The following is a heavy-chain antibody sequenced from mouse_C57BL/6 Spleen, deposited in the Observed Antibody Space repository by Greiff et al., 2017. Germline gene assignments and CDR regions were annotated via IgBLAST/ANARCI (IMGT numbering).Heavy chain of an antibody. D-gene: IGHD1-1*01. V-gene: IGHV1-50*01. J-gene: IGHJ2*01. CDR2: IDPSDSYT. Sequence: QVQLQQPGAELVKPGASVKLSCKASGYTFTSYWMQWVKQRPGQGLEWIGEIDPSDSYTNYNQKFKGKATLTVDTSSSTAYMQLSSLTSEDSAVYYSARVGPVTTVDYWGQGTTLTVSS. CDR3: ARVGPVTTVDY. CDR1: GYTFTSYW.